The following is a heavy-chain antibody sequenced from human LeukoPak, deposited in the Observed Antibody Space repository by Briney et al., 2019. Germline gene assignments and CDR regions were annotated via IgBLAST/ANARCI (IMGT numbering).Heavy chain of an antibody. J-gene: IGHJ5*02. CDR1: GYTFTSYA. CDR2: INAGNGNT. Sequence: ASVKVSCKASGYTFTSYAMHWVRQAPGQRLEWMGWINAGNGNTKYSQKFQGRVTITRDTSASTAYMELSSLRSEDTAVYYCAREKWFGELLKGNWFDPWGQGTLVTVSS. V-gene: IGHV1-3*01. CDR3: AREKWFGELLKGNWFDP. D-gene: IGHD3-10*01.